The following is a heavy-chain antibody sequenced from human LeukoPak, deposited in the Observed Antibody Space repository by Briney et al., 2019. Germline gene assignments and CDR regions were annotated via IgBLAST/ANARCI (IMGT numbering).Heavy chain of an antibody. J-gene: IGHJ4*02. CDR3: ARDGGYSSSWSLYYLRAPFDY. Sequence: ASVKVSCKASGYTFTSYYMHWVRQAPGQGLEWMGIINPSGGSTSYAQKFQGRVTMTRDTSTSTVYMELSSLRSEDTAVYYCARDGGYSSSWSLYYLRAPFDYWGQGTLVTVSS. V-gene: IGHV1-46*01. D-gene: IGHD6-13*01. CDR2: INPSGGST. CDR1: GYTFTSYY.